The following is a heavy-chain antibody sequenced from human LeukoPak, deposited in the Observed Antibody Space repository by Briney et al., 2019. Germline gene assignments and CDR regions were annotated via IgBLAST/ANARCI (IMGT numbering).Heavy chain of an antibody. CDR3: AKPPYSVQRVGYFDY. CDR2: ISGTGGST. V-gene: IGHV3-23*01. Sequence: GGSLRLSCAASGFTFSSNAMSWVRQAPGKGLEWVSAISGTGGSTYYADSVKGRFTMSRDNSKNTLYLQMNSLRAEDTAVYYCAKPPYSVQRVGYFDYWGQGTLVTVSS. J-gene: IGHJ4*02. CDR1: GFTFSSNA. D-gene: IGHD5/OR15-5a*01.